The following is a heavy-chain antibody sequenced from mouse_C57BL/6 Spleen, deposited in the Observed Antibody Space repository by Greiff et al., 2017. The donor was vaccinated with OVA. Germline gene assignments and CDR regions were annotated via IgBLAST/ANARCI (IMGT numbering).Heavy chain of an antibody. Sequence: QVQLQQPGAELVKPGASVKLSCKASGYTFTSYWMHWVKQRPGQGLEWIGMIHPNSGSTKYNEKFKSKATLTVDKSSSTAYMQLSSLTSEDSAVYYCARCYDGYYLWFAYWGQGTLVTVSA. J-gene: IGHJ3*01. CDR2: IHPNSGST. CDR1: GYTFTSYW. CDR3: ARCYDGYYLWFAY. V-gene: IGHV1-64*01. D-gene: IGHD2-3*01.